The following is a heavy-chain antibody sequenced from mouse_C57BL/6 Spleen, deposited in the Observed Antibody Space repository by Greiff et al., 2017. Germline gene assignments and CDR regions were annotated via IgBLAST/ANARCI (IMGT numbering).Heavy chain of an antibody. Sequence: EVKLVESGGGLVKPGGSLKLSCAASGFTFSSYAMSWVRQTPEKRLEWVATISDGGSYTYYPDNVKGRFTISRDNAKNNLYLQMSHLKSEDTAMFYCSRDDYGNYEEAMDYWGQGTSVTVSS. D-gene: IGHD2-1*01. CDR1: GFTFSSYA. J-gene: IGHJ4*01. V-gene: IGHV5-4*01. CDR3: SRDDYGNYEEAMDY. CDR2: ISDGGSYT.